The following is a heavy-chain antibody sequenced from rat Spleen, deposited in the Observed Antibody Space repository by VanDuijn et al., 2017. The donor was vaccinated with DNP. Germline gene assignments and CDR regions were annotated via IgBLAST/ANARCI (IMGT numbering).Heavy chain of an antibody. CDR2: IDSSGNRA. J-gene: IGHJ3*01. V-gene: IGHV5-7*01. Sequence: EVQLVESGGGLVQPGKSLKLSCTGSGFTFSNYDMAWVRQAPKRGLEWVATIDSSGNRAYYADTVRGRFTISRDNAKSSHYLQMNSLRSEDTATYCCARQRVMYTTATGFAYWGQGTLVTVSS. CDR1: GFTFSNYD. CDR3: ARQRVMYTTATGFAY. D-gene: IGHD1-6*01.